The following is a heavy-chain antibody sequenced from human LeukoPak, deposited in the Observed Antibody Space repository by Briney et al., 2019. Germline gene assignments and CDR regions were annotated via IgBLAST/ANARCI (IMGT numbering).Heavy chain of an antibody. CDR3: ARLLRVGYCSTATCNWFDP. D-gene: IGHD2-2*03. CDR1: GGSISSTSYY. CDR2: IYYSGST. J-gene: IGHJ5*02. Sequence: PSETLSLTCGVSGGSISSTSYYWGWIRQSPGKGLEWIGSIYYSGSTYYSPSLKSRITISVDTSENQFSLKLSSVTAADTAVYYCARLLRVGYCSTATCNWFDPWGQGTLVTVSS. V-gene: IGHV4-39*07.